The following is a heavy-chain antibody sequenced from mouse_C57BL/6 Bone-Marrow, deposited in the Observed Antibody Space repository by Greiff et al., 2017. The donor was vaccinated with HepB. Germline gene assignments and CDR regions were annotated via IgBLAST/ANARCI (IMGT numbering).Heavy chain of an antibody. V-gene: IGHV5-9-1*02. CDR2: ISSGGDYI. CDR1: GFTFSSYA. Sequence: EVKVVESGEGLVKPGGSLKLSCAASGFTFSSYAMSWVRQTPEKRLEWVAYISSGGDYIYYADTVKGRFTISRDNARKTLYLQMSSLKSEDTAMYYCTRGQLRPSWFAYWGQGTLVTVSA. J-gene: IGHJ3*01. CDR3: TRGQLRPSWFAY. D-gene: IGHD3-2*02.